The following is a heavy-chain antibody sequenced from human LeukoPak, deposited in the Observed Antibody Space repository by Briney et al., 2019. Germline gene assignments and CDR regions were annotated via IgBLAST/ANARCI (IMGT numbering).Heavy chain of an antibody. CDR1: GDSISSGNYY. V-gene: IGHV4-61*02. J-gene: IGHJ4*02. Sequence: PSQTLSLTCTVSGDSISSGNYYWSWIRQPAGKGLEWIGRIYTSGSTDYNPSLTSRLTISVDTSKNQFSLKLSSVTAADTAVYYCAITGTTRRAFDYWGQGTLVTVSA. CDR3: AITGTTRRAFDY. CDR2: IYTSGST. D-gene: IGHD1-7*01.